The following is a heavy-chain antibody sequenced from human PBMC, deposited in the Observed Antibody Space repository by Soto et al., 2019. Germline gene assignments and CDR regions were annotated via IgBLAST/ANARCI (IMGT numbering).Heavy chain of an antibody. V-gene: IGHV4-31*03. J-gene: IGHJ5*02. CDR1: GGSISSGGYY. CDR2: IYYSGST. Sequence: LSLTCTVSGGSISSGGYYWSWIRQHPGKGLEWIGYIYYSGSTYYNPSLKSRVTISVDTSKNQFSLKLSSVTAADTAVYYCAASSSWAHNWFDPWGQGTLVS. D-gene: IGHD6-13*01. CDR3: AASSSWAHNWFDP.